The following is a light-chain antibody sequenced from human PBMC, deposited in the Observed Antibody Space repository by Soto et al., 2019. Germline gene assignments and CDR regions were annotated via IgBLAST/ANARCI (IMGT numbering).Light chain of an antibody. CDR1: HDIRKY. CDR3: QQYENFPIT. Sequence: DIPMTQSPSSLSASVGDRVTITCQASHDIRKYLNWYQQKPGKAPKLLIYDASNMETGVPSRFTGSSSGTDFTFTISSLQPEDIATYYCQQYENFPITFGQGTRLATK. J-gene: IGKJ5*01. V-gene: IGKV1-33*01. CDR2: DAS.